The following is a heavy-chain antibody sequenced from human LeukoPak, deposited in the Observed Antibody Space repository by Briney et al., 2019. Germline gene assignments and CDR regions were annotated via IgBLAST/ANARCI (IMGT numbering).Heavy chain of an antibody. V-gene: IGHV3-21*01. CDR1: GFAFGRYS. J-gene: IGHJ4*02. CDR3: ANHFACGSTTCPSFDD. Sequence: GGSLRLSCVASGFAFGRYSMNWVRQAPGKGLEWVSSISHSGYDIYYADAVKGRFTISRDNAKNSLSLQMNNRRVEDTAVYYCANHFACGSTTCPSFDDWGQGTLVTVSS. CDR2: ISHSGYDI. D-gene: IGHD2-2*01.